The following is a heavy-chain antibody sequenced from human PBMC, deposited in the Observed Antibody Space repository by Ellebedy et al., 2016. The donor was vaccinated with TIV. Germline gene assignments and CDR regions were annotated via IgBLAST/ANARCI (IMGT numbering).Heavy chain of an antibody. CDR1: GFTFSSYA. CDR3: ARSMVRGVISYYFDY. D-gene: IGHD3-10*01. V-gene: IGHV3-23*01. J-gene: IGHJ4*02. Sequence: GGSLRLSXAASGFTFSSYAMSWVRQAPGKGLEWVSAISGSGGSTYYADSVKGRFTISRDNSKNTLYLQMNSLRAEDTAVYYCARSMVRGVISYYFDYWGQGTLVTVSS. CDR2: ISGSGGST.